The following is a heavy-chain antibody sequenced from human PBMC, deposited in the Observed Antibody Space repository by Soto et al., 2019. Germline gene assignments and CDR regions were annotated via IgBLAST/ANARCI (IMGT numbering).Heavy chain of an antibody. D-gene: IGHD6-19*01. CDR3: ARDGTAAGSYYYYGMDV. CDR2: IWYDGSNK. CDR1: GFTFSTYG. V-gene: IGHV3-33*01. Sequence: QVQLVESGGGGVQPGRSLRLSWPASGFTFSTYGMHWVRQAPGKGLGGVAVIWYDGSNKYYADSVKGRFTISRDNSKNTLYLQMNSLRAEDTAVYYCARDGTAAGSYYYYGMDVWGQGTTVTVSS. J-gene: IGHJ6*02.